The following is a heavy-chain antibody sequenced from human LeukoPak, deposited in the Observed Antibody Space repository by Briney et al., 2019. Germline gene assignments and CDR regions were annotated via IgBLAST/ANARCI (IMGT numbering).Heavy chain of an antibody. V-gene: IGHV4-34*01. CDR3: ARDVGLGGAFDI. J-gene: IGHJ3*02. CDR1: GGSFSGYY. CDR2: INHSGGT. Sequence: KPSETLSLTCAVYGGSFSGYYWSWIRQPPGKGLEWIGEINHSGGTNYNPSLKSRVTISVDTSKNQFSLKLSSVTAADTAVYYCARDVGLGGAFDIWGQGTMVTVSS. D-gene: IGHD3/OR15-3a*01.